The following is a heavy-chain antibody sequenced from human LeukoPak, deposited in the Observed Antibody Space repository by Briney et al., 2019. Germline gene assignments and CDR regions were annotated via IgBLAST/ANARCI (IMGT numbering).Heavy chain of an antibody. CDR2: IYPGDSDT. V-gene: IGHV5-51*01. CDR1: GYSFTGYW. D-gene: IGHD3-22*01. Sequence: GESLKISCKGSGYSFTGYWIGWVRQMPGKGLEWMGIIYPGDSDTRYSPSFQGQVTISADKSISTAYLQWSSLKASDTAMYYCARQPAYYYDSSGYFLDYWGQGTLVTVSS. J-gene: IGHJ4*02. CDR3: ARQPAYYYDSSGYFLDY.